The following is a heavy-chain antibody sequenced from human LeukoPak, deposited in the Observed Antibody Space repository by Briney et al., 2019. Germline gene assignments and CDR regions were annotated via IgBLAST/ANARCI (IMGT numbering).Heavy chain of an antibody. Sequence: PSETLSLTCTVSGGSISSSSYYWGWIRQPPGKGLEWIGSIYYSGSTYYNPSLKSRVTISVDTSKNQFSLKLSSVTAADTAVYYCAKPQVGGRLVEYYFDYWGQGTLVTVSS. CDR2: IYYSGST. CDR1: GGSISSSSYY. D-gene: IGHD3-9*01. J-gene: IGHJ4*02. CDR3: AKPQVGGRLVEYYFDY. V-gene: IGHV4-39*01.